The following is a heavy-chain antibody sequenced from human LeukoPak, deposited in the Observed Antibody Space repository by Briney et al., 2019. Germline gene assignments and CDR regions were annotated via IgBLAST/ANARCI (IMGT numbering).Heavy chain of an antibody. D-gene: IGHD1-26*01. J-gene: IGHJ4*02. CDR2: INTNTGNP. Sequence: GASVKVSCKASGYTFTRYTMNWVRQAPGQGLEWMGWINTNTGNPTYAQGFTGRLVFSLDTSVSTAYLQISSLKAEDTAVYYCARKLGEVGATNNYFDYWGQGTLVTVSS. V-gene: IGHV7-4-1*02. CDR1: GYTFTRYT. CDR3: ARKLGEVGATNNYFDY.